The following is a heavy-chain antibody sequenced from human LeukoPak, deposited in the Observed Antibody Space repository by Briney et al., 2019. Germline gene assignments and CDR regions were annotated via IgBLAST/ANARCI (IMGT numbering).Heavy chain of an antibody. CDR3: AKGLTRWEANDAFDI. J-gene: IGHJ3*02. D-gene: IGHD1-26*01. CDR2: ISWNSGSI. Sequence: GGSLRLSCAASGFTFDDYAMHWVRQVPGKGLEWVSGISWNSGSIGYADSVKGRFTISRDNAKNSLYLQMNSLRAEDMALYYCAKGLTRWEANDAFDIWGQGTMVTVSS. CDR1: GFTFDDYA. V-gene: IGHV3-9*03.